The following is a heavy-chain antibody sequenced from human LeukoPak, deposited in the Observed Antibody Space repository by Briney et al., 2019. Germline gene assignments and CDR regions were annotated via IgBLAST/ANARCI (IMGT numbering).Heavy chain of an antibody. CDR2: IIPILGIA. V-gene: IGHV1-69*04. J-gene: IGHJ4*02. CDR3: ATERSRSGWALGY. Sequence: RASVKVSCKASGGTFSSYAISWVRQAPGQGLEWMGRIIPILGIANYAQKFQGRVTITADESTSTAYMELSSLRSEDTAVYYCATERSRSGWALGYWGQGTLVTVSS. CDR1: GGTFSSYA. D-gene: IGHD6-19*01.